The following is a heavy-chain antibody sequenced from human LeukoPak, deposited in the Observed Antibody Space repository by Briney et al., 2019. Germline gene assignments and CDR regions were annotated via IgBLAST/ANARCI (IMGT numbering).Heavy chain of an antibody. D-gene: IGHD3-10*01. J-gene: IGHJ4*02. Sequence: PGGSLRLSCAAFGVAVSRYWMNWVRQAPGKGLVWVSTVSDSGGFTYYADSVKGRLTVSRDNSKNTLYLQMNSLRAEDTAVYYCARRLDSGNYFDYGGKGTLVSVSS. CDR2: VSDSGGFT. CDR1: GVAVSRYW. V-gene: IGHV3-23*01. CDR3: ARRLDSGNYFDY.